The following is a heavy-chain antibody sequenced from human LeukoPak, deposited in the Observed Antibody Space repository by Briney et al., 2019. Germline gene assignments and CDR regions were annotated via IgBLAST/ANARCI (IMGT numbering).Heavy chain of an antibody. Sequence: SETLSLTCTVSGGSISGYYWSWIRQPPGKGLEWIGYIYYSGSTNYNPSLKSRVTISVDTSKNQFSLKLSSVTAADTAVYYCARQRWLQFFDYWGQGTLVTVSS. CDR1: GGSISGYY. CDR3: ARQRWLQFFDY. CDR2: IYYSGST. D-gene: IGHD5-24*01. J-gene: IGHJ4*02. V-gene: IGHV4-59*08.